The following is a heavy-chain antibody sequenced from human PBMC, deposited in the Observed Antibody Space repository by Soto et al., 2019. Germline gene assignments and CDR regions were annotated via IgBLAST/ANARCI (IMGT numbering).Heavy chain of an antibody. J-gene: IGHJ3*02. CDR2: ISGSGGST. CDR3: AKDENWGYVDDAFDI. Sequence: EVQLLESGGGLVQPGGSLRLSCAASGFTFSSYGMSWVRQAPGKGLEWVSAISGSGGSTYYADSVKGRFTISRDNSKNTLYQQMNSLRAEDTAIYYCAKDENWGYVDDAFDIWGQGTMVTVSS. V-gene: IGHV3-23*01. D-gene: IGHD7-27*01. CDR1: GFTFSSYG.